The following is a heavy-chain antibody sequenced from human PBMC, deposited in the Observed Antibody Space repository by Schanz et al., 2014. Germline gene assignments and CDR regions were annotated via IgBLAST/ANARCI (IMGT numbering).Heavy chain of an antibody. CDR2: IYHSGST. CDR3: ASARSSSWMGLYGMDV. D-gene: IGHD2-2*01. J-gene: IGHJ6*02. CDR1: GGSISSSNW. V-gene: IGHV4-4*02. Sequence: QVQLQESGPGLVKPSGTLSLTCAVSGGSISSSNWWSWVRQSPGKGLEWIGEIYHSGSTNYKPSLKSRVTISGDKSKTPFSRTLSSVTAADTAVYYCASARSSSWMGLYGMDVWGQGTTVTVSS.